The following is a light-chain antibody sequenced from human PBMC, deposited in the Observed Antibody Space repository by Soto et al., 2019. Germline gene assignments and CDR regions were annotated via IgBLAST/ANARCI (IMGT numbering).Light chain of an antibody. CDR2: KVS. J-gene: IGLJ2*01. V-gene: IGLV2-14*01. CDR3: SSYTSSSTPYVV. CDR1: SSDVGGYNY. Sequence: QSALTQPASMSGSPGQSITISCTGTSSDVGGYNYVSWYQQHPGKAPKLMICKVSNRPSGVSNRFSGSKSGNTASLTISGLQAEDEADYYCSSYTSSSTPYVVFGGGTKLTVL.